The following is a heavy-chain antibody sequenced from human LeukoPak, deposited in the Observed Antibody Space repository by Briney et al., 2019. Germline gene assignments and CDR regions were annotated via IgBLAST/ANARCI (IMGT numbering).Heavy chain of an antibody. V-gene: IGHV1-8*01. J-gene: IGHJ4*02. CDR3: ASYYDILTGYSPADY. Sequence: ASVKVSCKASGYTFTSYDINWVRQATGQGLEWMGWMNPNSGNTGYAQKFQGRVTMTRNTSISTAYMELSSLRSEDTAVYYCASYYDILTGYSPADYWGQGTLVTVSS. CDR1: GYTFTSYD. CDR2: MNPNSGNT. D-gene: IGHD3-9*01.